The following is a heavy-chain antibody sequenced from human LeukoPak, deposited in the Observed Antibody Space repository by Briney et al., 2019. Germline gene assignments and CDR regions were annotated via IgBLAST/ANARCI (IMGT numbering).Heavy chain of an antibody. J-gene: IGHJ3*02. Sequence: GGSLRLSCAASGFTFSDYGIHWVRQPPGKGLEWVAVISYDGSNKYYADSVKGRFTISRDNSKNTLYLQMNSLRAEDTAVYYCAGAFTMIVVVADIWGQGTMVTVSS. CDR1: GFTFSDYG. CDR2: ISYDGSNK. D-gene: IGHD3-22*01. CDR3: AGAFTMIVVVADI. V-gene: IGHV3-30*03.